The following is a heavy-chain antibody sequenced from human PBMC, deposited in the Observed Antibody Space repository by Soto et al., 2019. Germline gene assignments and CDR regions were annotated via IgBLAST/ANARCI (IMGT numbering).Heavy chain of an antibody. CDR3: ARERGGGFDY. V-gene: IGHV3-33*01. CDR1: GFTFSSYG. CDR2: IWYDGSNE. Sequence: QVQLVESGGGVVQPGRSLRLSCVASGFTFSSYGMHWVRQAPGKGLEWVAVIWYDGSNEYYADSVKGRFTISRDNSKNTMDLQMNSLRAEETAVYYCARERGGGFDYGGQGPLVTVS. D-gene: IGHD3-16*01. J-gene: IGHJ4*02.